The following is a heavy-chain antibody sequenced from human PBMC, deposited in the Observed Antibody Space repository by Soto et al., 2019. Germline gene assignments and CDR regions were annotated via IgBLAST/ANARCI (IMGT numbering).Heavy chain of an antibody. CDR1: GYTFTSYG. V-gene: IGHV1-69*13. Sequence: ASVKVSCKASGYTFTSYGISWVRQAPGQGLEWMGGIIPIIGNTNYAQKFQGRVTTTADESTSTAYMELSSLRSEDTAVYYCARDLDTAMVAFDIWGQGTMVTVSS. J-gene: IGHJ3*02. D-gene: IGHD5-18*01. CDR2: IIPIIGNT. CDR3: ARDLDTAMVAFDI.